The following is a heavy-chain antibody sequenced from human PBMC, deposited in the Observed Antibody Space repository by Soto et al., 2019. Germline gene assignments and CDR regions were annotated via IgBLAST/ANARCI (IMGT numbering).Heavy chain of an antibody. CDR2: ISGGGGT. J-gene: IGHJ4*02. Sequence: EVQLVESGGDLVQPGGSLRLSCAASGFDFRTYWMHWVRQAPGKGLVWVSRISGGGGTTYADSVEGRFTISRDNAKNILYLQMNSLTEEDTAMYYCIRASGVAGTGEYFWRQGTLVTVSS. CDR3: IRASGVAGTGEYF. V-gene: IGHV3-74*02. D-gene: IGHD6-19*01. CDR1: GFDFRTYW.